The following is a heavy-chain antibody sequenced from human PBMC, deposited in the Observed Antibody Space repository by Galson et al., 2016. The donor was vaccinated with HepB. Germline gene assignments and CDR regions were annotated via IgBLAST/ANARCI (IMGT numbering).Heavy chain of an antibody. D-gene: IGHD2-2*01. CDR3: ARGGGCISTSCYHPLDY. CDR1: GYTFTSYA. V-gene: IGHV1-3*01. Sequence: SVKVSCKASGYTFTSYAMHWVRQAPGQSLEWMAWINAGTGNTKYSQRLQGRVTITRDTSAGTTYMGLSSLGSEDTAVYYRARGGGCISTSCYHPLDYWGQGTLVTVSS. J-gene: IGHJ4*02. CDR2: INAGTGNT.